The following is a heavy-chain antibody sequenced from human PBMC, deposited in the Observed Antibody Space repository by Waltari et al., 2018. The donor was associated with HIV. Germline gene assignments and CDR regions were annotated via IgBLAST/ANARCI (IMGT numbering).Heavy chain of an antibody. V-gene: IGHV4-34*01. CDR1: GGSFSGYC. CDR2: INHNIVA. J-gene: IGHJ2*01. Sequence: VQLQPWGTGLLKPSGTLSRTCAVSGGSFSGYCWRWIRQPPGKGLDWMEEINHNIVANDNPSLKNRLIMSVDTSKNQFSLKLDSVTAADTALYYCARGPRPSTVTAPGWYFDLWGRGTLVIVSS. D-gene: IGHD4-17*01. CDR3: ARGPRPSTVTAPGWYFDL.